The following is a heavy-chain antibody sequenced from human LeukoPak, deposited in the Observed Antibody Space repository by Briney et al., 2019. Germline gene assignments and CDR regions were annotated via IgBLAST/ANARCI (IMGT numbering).Heavy chain of an antibody. CDR2: THYSGSPYYINYRGST. Sequence: SETLSLTCTVSGGSISSNTYYWGWIRQPPGKGLEWIGSTHYSGSPYYINYRGSTFYNPSLKSRVTISVDTSKNEFSLKLSSVIAADTAIYYCARNDSGGSDAFDIWGQGTMVTVSS. D-gene: IGHD3-22*01. CDR1: GGSISSNTYY. J-gene: IGHJ3*02. CDR3: ARNDSGGSDAFDI. V-gene: IGHV4-39*01.